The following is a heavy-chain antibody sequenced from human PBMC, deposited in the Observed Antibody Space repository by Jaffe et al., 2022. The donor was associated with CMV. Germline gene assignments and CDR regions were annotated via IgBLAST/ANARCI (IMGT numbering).Heavy chain of an antibody. V-gene: IGHV4-31*03. CDR1: GGSISSGGYY. CDR2: IYYSGST. J-gene: IGHJ3*02. Sequence: QVQLQESGPGLVKPSQTLSLTCTVSGGSISSGGYYWSWIRQHPGKGLEWIGYIYYSGSTYYNPSLKSRVTISVDTSKNQFSLKLSSVTAADTAVYYCARVGAWNQPPKWVVAATAFDIWGQGTMVTVSS. D-gene: IGHD2-15*01. CDR3: ARVGAWNQPPKWVVAATAFDI.